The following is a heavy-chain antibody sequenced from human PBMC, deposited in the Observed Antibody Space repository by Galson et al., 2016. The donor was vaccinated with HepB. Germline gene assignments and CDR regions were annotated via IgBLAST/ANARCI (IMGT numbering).Heavy chain of an antibody. Sequence: SLRLSCAASGFTFSAYVMNWVRQAPGKGLEFVSAISHDGRATYYADSVKGRFTISRDNSKNTLYLQMSSLRVEDTAVYYCVKDSGWYLFDYWGHGTLVTVSS. J-gene: IGHJ4*01. CDR2: ISHDGRAT. CDR1: GFTFSAYV. D-gene: IGHD6-19*01. CDR3: VKDSGWYLFDY. V-gene: IGHV3-64D*06.